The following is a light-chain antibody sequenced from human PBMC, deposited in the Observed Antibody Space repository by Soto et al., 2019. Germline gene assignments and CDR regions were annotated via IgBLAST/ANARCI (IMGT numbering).Light chain of an antibody. J-gene: IGKJ1*01. CDR3: QQYGSSPPWT. CDR1: QGIRSF. CDR2: DAS. V-gene: IGKV1-9*01. Sequence: IQLTQSPSSLSASVGDRVTITCRASQGIRSFLAWYQQKPGKAPRLLIYDASTLQSGVPSRFSGSGSGTDFTLTISRLEPEDFAVYYCQQYGSSPPWTFGQGTKVDIK.